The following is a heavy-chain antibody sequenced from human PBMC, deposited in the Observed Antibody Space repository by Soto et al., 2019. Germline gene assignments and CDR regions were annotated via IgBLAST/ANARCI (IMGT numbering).Heavy chain of an antibody. CDR1: GGSISSSSYY. J-gene: IGHJ5*02. CDR2: IYCSGST. CDR3: ATSNWFDP. V-gene: IGHV4-39*01. Sequence: SETLSLTCAVYGGSISSSSYYWGWIRQPPGKGLEWIGIIYCSGSTYYNPSLKSRVTISVDTSKNQFSLKLSSVSATDTAVYYCATSNWFDPWGQGTLVTVSS.